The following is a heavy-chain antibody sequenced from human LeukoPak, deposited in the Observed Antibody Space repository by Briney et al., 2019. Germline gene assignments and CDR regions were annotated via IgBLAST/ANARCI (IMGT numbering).Heavy chain of an antibody. J-gene: IGHJ4*02. D-gene: IGHD3-22*01. CDR3: ARGYGGHNYDSSAATGY. Sequence: QPGGSLRLSCAASGFTFSSYWMSWVRQAPGKGLEWVANIKQTGSEKYYVDSVKGRFTISRDDAKNSLYLQMNSLRAEDTAVYYCARGYGGHNYDSSAATGYWGQGTLVTVSS. V-gene: IGHV3-7*01. CDR1: GFTFSSYW. CDR2: IKQTGSEK.